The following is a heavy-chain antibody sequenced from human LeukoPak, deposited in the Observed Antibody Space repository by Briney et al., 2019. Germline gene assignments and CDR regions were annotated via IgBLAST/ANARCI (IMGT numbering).Heavy chain of an antibody. CDR2: MNPNSGNT. CDR3: ATSVLRYFDWLGDDAFDI. D-gene: IGHD3-9*01. V-gene: IGHV1-8*03. Sequence: ASVKVSCKASGYTFTSYVINWVRQATGQGLEWMGWMNPNSGNTGYAQKFQGRVTITRNTSISTAYMELSSLRSEDTAVYYCATSVLRYFDWLGDDAFDIWGQGTMVTVSS. J-gene: IGHJ3*02. CDR1: GYTFTSYV.